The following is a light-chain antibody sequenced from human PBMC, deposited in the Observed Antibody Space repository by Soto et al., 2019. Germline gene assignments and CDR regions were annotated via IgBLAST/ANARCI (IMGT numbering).Light chain of an antibody. J-gene: IGLJ1*01. CDR3: NSYTSSSTYV. CDR1: SSDVGGFNY. V-gene: IGLV2-14*03. Sequence: QSVLTQPASVSGSPGQSITISCTGTSSDVGGFNYVSWYQQHRGKAPKLMIYDVTNRPSGVSFRFSGSKSGNTASLTISGLQAEDEADYYCNSYTSSSTYVFGTGTKVTVL. CDR2: DVT.